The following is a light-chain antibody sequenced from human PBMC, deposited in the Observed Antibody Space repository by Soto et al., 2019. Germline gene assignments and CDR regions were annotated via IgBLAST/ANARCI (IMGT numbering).Light chain of an antibody. CDR3: QQLFMYPPT. Sequence: IQLTQFPSPLPPSREARVAITCRASQGIINYLAWYQQKPGKAPKLLIYGASTLQGGVPSRFSGSGSGTDFTLTVSSLQPEDLATYYCQQLFMYPPTFGPGTKVDIK. J-gene: IGKJ3*01. V-gene: IGKV1-9*01. CDR2: GAS. CDR1: QGIINY.